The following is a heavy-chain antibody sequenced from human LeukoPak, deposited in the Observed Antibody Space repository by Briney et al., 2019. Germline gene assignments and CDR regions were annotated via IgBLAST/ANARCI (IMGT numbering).Heavy chain of an antibody. D-gene: IGHD2/OR15-2a*01. CDR3: ARDKYSTSPQDH. Sequence: GGSLRLSCVASGFTFSSYDMSWVRQAPGRGLEGVSAISGSGGSIYYPDSVKGGFTISRDNSKNAVYLQMNSLRAEDRAIYYCARDKYSTSPQDHWGQGTLVSVSS. CDR2: ISGSGGSI. V-gene: IGHV3-23*01. CDR1: GFTFSSYD. J-gene: IGHJ4*02.